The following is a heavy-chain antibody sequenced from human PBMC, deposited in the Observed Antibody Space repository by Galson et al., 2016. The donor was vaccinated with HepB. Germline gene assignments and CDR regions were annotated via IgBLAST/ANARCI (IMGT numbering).Heavy chain of an antibody. Sequence: SLRLSCAASGFTFGSYGMHWVRQAPGKGLEWDSSISGSGGSTFYADSVKGRFTISRDNSKNTLSLQMNSLRAEDTALYYCAKGRSLSAAVSIWFDPWGQGTLVTVSS. V-gene: IGHV3-23*01. CDR3: AKGRSLSAAVSIWFDP. J-gene: IGHJ5*02. D-gene: IGHD6-13*01. CDR1: GFTFGSYG. CDR2: ISGSGGST.